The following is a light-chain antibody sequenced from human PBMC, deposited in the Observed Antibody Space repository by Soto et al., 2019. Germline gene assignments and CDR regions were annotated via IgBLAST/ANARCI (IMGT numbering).Light chain of an antibody. CDR1: SSDVGAYNY. V-gene: IGLV2-8*01. Sequence: QSALTQPPSASGSPGQSVTISCTGTSSDVGAYNYVCWYQQHPGKAPKLIISEVTKRPSGVPDRFSGSKSGNTASLTVTGLQAEDEADYYCSSYAGSNNPWVFGGATNLTVL. J-gene: IGLJ3*02. CDR3: SSYAGSNNPWV. CDR2: EVT.